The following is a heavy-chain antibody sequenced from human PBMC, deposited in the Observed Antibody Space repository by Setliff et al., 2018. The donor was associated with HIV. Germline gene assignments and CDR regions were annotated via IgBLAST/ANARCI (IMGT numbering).Heavy chain of an antibody. CDR1: GFTFSNAW. CDR3: TTESVFLDYFFDY. D-gene: IGHD3-9*01. CDR2: IRSKVDGGAA. J-gene: IGHJ4*02. Sequence: GGSLRLSCAASGFTFSNAWMNWVRQAPEKGLEWVGRIRSKVDGGAADYAAPVKGRFTISRDDSKNTLYLQMSSLKTEDTAVYYCTTESVFLDYFFDYWGQGTLVTVSS. V-gene: IGHV3-15*05.